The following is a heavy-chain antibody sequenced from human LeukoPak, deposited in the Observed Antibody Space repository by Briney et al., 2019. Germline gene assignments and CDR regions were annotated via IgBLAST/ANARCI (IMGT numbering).Heavy chain of an antibody. V-gene: IGHV3-30-3*01. D-gene: IGHD3-3*01. CDR2: ISYDGSNK. CDR1: GFTFSSYA. Sequence: GGSLRLSCAASGFTFSSYAMHWVRQAPGKGLEWVAVISYDGSNKYYADSVKGRFTISRDNFKNTLYLQMNSLRAEDTAVYYCARDTEFWSGYLLRSSYFDYWGQGTLVTVSS. J-gene: IGHJ4*02. CDR3: ARDTEFWSGYLLRSSYFDY.